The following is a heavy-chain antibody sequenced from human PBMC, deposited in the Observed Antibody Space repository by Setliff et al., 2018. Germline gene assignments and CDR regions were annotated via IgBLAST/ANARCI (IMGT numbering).Heavy chain of an antibody. V-gene: IGHV4-4*08. CDR1: GGSISSYY. D-gene: IGHD1-26*01. CDR2: IYTSGST. CDR3: ARHPSSGSYYGGSIFYFDD. Sequence: KASETLSLTCTVSGGSISSYYWSWIRQPPGKGLEWIGYIYTSGSTNYNPSLKSRVTISVDTSKNQFSLKLSFVTAADTAVYYCARHPSSGSYYGGSIFYFDDWGPGILVTVSS. J-gene: IGHJ4*02.